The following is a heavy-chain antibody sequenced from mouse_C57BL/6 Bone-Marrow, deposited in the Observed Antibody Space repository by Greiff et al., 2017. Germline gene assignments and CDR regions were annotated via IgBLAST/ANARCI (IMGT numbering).Heavy chain of an antibody. D-gene: IGHD1-1*01. CDR2: ISSGSSTI. Sequence: EVQVVESGGGLVKPGGSLKLSCAASGFTFSAYGMHWVRQAPEKGLEWVAYISSGSSTIYYADTVKGRFTISRDNAKNTLFLQMTSLRSEDTAMYYCARDGSPDYWGQGTTLTVSS. CDR1: GFTFSAYG. CDR3: ARDGSPDY. V-gene: IGHV5-17*01. J-gene: IGHJ2*01.